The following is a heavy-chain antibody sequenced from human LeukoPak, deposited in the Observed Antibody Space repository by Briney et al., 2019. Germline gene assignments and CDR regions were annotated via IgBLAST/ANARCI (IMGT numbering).Heavy chain of an antibody. CDR3: ARDGSTSPFDY. D-gene: IGHD2-2*01. V-gene: IGHV7-4-1*02. J-gene: IGHJ4*02. Sequence: ASVTVSFTASGYTFTIYAMNWVRQAPGQGLEWMGWINTNTGNPTYAQGFTGRFVFSLDTSVSTAYLQISSLKAEDTAVYYCARDGSTSPFDYWGQGTLVTVSS. CDR2: INTNTGNP. CDR1: GYTFTIYA.